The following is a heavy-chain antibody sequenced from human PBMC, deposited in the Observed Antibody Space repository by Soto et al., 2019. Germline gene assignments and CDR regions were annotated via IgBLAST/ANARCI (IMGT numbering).Heavy chain of an antibody. CDR1: GFTFSSYW. V-gene: IGHV3-30*18. Sequence: GGSLRLSCAASGFTFSSYWMSWVRQAPGKGLEWVADITHDGSNKYYADSVKGRFTISRDNSKNTLYLQMNSLRAEDTAVYYCAKDRAGESTYYYYMDVWGKGTTVTVSS. CDR2: ITHDGSNK. D-gene: IGHD3-16*01. CDR3: AKDRAGESTYYYYMDV. J-gene: IGHJ6*03.